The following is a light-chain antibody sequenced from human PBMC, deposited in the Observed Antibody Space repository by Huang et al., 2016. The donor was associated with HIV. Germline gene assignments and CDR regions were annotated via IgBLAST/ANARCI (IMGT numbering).Light chain of an antibody. Sequence: EIVLTQSPATLSLSPGERATLACRASQSVSSYLAWYQQKPGQAPRLLIYDASSRATGIPASFSGSGSGTDFTLTISSLEPEDFAVYYCQQRSNWPRTFGQGTKVEIK. V-gene: IGKV3-11*01. CDR2: DAS. CDR1: QSVSSY. J-gene: IGKJ1*01. CDR3: QQRSNWPRT.